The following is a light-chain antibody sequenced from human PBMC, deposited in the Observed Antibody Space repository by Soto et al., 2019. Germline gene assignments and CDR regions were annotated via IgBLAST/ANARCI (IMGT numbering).Light chain of an antibody. Sequence: QSVLTQPASVSGSPGQSITISCTGTSSDVGGHNYVSWYQQHPGKAPKLMIYDVSNRPSGVSNRFSGSKSGNTASLTISGIQVEDEADYYCSSYTSSSTLVFGTGTKLTVL. J-gene: IGLJ1*01. CDR1: SSDVGGHNY. CDR2: DVS. CDR3: SSYTSSSTLV. V-gene: IGLV2-14*01.